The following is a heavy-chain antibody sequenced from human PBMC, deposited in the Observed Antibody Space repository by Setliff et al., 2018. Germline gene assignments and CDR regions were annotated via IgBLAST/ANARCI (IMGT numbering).Heavy chain of an antibody. J-gene: IGHJ6*03. Sequence: PSETLSLTCTGSGGSISSYYWSWIRQPPGKGLEWIGYIYNSGSTNYNPALKSRVTISADTSKNQFSLNLSAVTAADTAVYYCARDNRARHYMDVWGKGTTVTVSS. CDR2: IYNSGST. CDR1: GGSISSYY. CDR3: ARDNRARHYMDV. D-gene: IGHD3-10*01. V-gene: IGHV4-4*08.